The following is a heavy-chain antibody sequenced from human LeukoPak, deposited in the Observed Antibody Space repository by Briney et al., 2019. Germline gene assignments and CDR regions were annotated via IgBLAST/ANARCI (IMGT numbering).Heavy chain of an antibody. J-gene: IGHJ4*02. Sequence: GGSLRLSCAASGFTFSSYAMHWVRQAPGKGLEWVSSISSSSSYIYYADSVKGRFTISRDNAKNSLYLQMNSLRAEDTAVYYCARAGHCSGGSCYGDYYFDYWGQGTLVTVSS. CDR3: ARAGHCSGGSCYGDYYFDY. CDR1: GFTFSSYA. CDR2: ISSSSSYI. V-gene: IGHV3-21*01. D-gene: IGHD2-15*01.